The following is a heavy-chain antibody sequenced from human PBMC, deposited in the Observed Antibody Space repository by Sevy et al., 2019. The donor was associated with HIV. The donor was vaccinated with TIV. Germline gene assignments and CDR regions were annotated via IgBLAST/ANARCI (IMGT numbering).Heavy chain of an antibody. D-gene: IGHD1-26*01. CDR2: IEQDGSDK. V-gene: IGHV3-7*01. Sequence: GGSLRLSCAASGFTLSNYWMSWVRQAPGKGLEWVANIEQDGSDKYYVDSGKGRFTISRDNAKNSLYLQMNSLRAEDTAVYYCARDLFSGSYYENYWGQGTLVTVSS. CDR1: GFTLSNYW. CDR3: ARDLFSGSYYENY. J-gene: IGHJ4*02.